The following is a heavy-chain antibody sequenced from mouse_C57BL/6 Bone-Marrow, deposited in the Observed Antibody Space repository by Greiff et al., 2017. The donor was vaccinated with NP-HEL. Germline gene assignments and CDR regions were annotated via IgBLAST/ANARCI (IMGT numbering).Heavy chain of an antibody. J-gene: IGHJ4*01. CDR2: ISSGGSYT. CDR3: ARPCPYAMDY. D-gene: IGHD6-1*01. Sequence: EVKLVESGGDLVKPGGSLKLSCAASGFTFSSYGMSWVRQTPDKRLEWVATISSGGSYTYYPDSVKGRFTISRDNAKNTLYLQMSSLKSEDTAMYYCARPCPYAMDYWGQGTSVTVSS. V-gene: IGHV5-6*01. CDR1: GFTFSSYG.